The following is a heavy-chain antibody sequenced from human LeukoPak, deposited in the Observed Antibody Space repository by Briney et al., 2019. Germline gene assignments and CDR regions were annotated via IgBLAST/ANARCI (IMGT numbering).Heavy chain of an antibody. CDR1: GDSIGSSSYY. CDR3: ARQGLGGSYPFDY. CDR2: IYYSGST. D-gene: IGHD1-26*01. V-gene: IGHV4-39*01. J-gene: IGHJ4*02. Sequence: SETLSLTCTVSGDSIGSSSYYWGWIRQPPGKGLEWIGSIYYSGSTYYNPSLKSRVTISVDTSKNQFSLKLSSVTAADTAVYYCARQGLGGSYPFDYWAREPWSPSPQ.